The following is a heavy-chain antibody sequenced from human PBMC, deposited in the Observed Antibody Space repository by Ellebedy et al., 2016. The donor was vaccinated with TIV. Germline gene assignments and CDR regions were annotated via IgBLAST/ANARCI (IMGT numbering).Heavy chain of an antibody. V-gene: IGHV3-23*01. Sequence: GESLKISCAASGFTFSSYAMSWVRQAPGKGLEWVSTVTGSGSSTYYADSVKGRFTISRDNSKNTLYLQINSLRAEDTAVYYCAKFLGFCSGATCVIDHWGQGTLVTVSS. CDR3: AKFLGFCSGATCVIDH. CDR2: VTGSGSST. CDR1: GFTFSSYA. D-gene: IGHD2-15*01. J-gene: IGHJ4*02.